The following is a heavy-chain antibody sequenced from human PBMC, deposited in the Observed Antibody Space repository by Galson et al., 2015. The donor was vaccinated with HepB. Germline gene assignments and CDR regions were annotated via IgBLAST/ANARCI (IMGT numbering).Heavy chain of an antibody. D-gene: IGHD2-21*01. CDR1: GFTFSSYS. CDR3: ARGGVMEFDY. J-gene: IGHJ4*02. V-gene: IGHV3-48*02. Sequence: SLRLSCAVSGFTFSSYSMNWVRQAPGKGLEWVSFISSSSTTTYYADSVKGRFTISRDNAKNTLYVQMNSLRDEDTAVYYCARGGVMEFDYWGQGTLVTVSS. CDR2: ISSSSTTT.